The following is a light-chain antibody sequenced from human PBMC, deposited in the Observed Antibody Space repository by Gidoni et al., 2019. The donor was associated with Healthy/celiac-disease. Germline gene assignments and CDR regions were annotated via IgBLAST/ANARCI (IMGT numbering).Light chain of an antibody. CDR3: QQYGSSRYS. Sequence: EIVLTQSPGTLSLSPGERATLSCRASLSVSSSYLAWYQQKPGQAPRHLIYGASSRDTGIPDRFSGSGSGTDFTLTISRLEPEDFAVYYCQQYGSSRYSFGQGTKLEIK. CDR1: LSVSSSY. CDR2: GAS. V-gene: IGKV3-20*01. J-gene: IGKJ2*03.